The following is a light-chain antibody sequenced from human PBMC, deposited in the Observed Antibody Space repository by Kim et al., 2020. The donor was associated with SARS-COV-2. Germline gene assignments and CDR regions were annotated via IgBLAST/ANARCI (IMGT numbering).Light chain of an antibody. Sequence: EIVMTQSPATLSVSPGERATLSCRASQSVSSNLAWYQQKPGQAPRLLIYGASTRATGIPARFSGSRSGTEFTLTISSLQSEDFAVYYCQQYNTWPWTFGQGTKVDIK. CDR3: QQYNTWPWT. CDR2: GAS. CDR1: QSVSSN. V-gene: IGKV3-15*01. J-gene: IGKJ1*01.